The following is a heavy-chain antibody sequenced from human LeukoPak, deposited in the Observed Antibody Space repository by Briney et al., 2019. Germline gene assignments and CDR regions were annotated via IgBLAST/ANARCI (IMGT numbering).Heavy chain of an antibody. J-gene: IGHJ4*02. CDR2: VYFTGST. CDR3: ATGRVYYGSEY. Sequence: PSETLSLTCTVSGGSINSYYWSWIRQPPGKGLEWIGYVYFTGSTNYNPSLKSRLTISLDTSNNQFSLMLSSVTAAGTAVYYCATGRVYYGSEYWGQGTLVTVSS. D-gene: IGHD3-10*01. CDR1: GGSINSYY. V-gene: IGHV4-59*01.